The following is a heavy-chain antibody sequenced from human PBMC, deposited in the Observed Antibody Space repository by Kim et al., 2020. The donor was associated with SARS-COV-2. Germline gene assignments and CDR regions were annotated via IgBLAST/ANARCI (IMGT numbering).Heavy chain of an antibody. J-gene: IGHJ5*02. D-gene: IGHD5-12*01. CDR1: GYSFTSYW. Sequence: GESLKISCKGSGYSFTSYWIGWVRQMPGKGLEWMGIIYPDDSDTRYSPSFQGQVTISADKSISTAYLQWSSLKASDTAMYYCARRAGYSGGSNNWFDPWGQGTLVTVSS. CDR2: IYPDDSDT. V-gene: IGHV5-51*01. CDR3: ARRAGYSGGSNNWFDP.